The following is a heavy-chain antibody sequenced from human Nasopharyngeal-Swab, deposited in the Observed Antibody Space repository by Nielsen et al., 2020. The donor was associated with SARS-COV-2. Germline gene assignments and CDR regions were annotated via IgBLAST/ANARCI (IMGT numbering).Heavy chain of an antibody. CDR3: ARDVGGSYST. D-gene: IGHD1-26*01. V-gene: IGHV3-53*01. CDR1: GFTVSSNY. Sequence: GESLKISCAASGFTVSSNYMSWVRQAPGKGLEWVSVIYSGGSTYYADSVKGRFTISRDNSKNTRYLQMNSLRAEDTAVYYCARDVGGSYSTWGQGTLVTVSS. J-gene: IGHJ4*02. CDR2: IYSGGST.